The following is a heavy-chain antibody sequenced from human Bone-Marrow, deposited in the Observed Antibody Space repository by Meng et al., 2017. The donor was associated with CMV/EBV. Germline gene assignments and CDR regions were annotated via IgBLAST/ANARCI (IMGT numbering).Heavy chain of an antibody. Sequence: GESPKIPCAASGFTFSKAWMSWVRQGPGKGLEWGGRIKSKTDGGTIDYAAPVKGRFTISRDDSKNTMYLQMNSLKTQTTAVYYWTTSMVRGLIITGPLGHWGQGTLVTVSS. V-gene: IGHV3-15*01. CDR3: TTSMVRGLIITGPLGH. CDR2: IKSKTDGGTI. CDR1: GFTFSKAW. D-gene: IGHD3-10*01. J-gene: IGHJ4*02.